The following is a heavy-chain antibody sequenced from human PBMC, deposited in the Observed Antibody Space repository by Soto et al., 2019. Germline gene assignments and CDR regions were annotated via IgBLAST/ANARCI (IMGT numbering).Heavy chain of an antibody. CDR3: AKDQAIFGVVAYYLDC. Sequence: GGSLRLSCAASGFTFSSYAMSWVRQAPGKGLEWVSAISGSGGSTYYADSVKGRFTISRDNSKNTLYLQMNSLRAEDTAVYYCAKDQAIFGVVAYYLDCWGKGTTVTVSS. J-gene: IGHJ6*03. CDR1: GFTFSSYA. V-gene: IGHV3-23*01. CDR2: ISGSGGST. D-gene: IGHD3-3*01.